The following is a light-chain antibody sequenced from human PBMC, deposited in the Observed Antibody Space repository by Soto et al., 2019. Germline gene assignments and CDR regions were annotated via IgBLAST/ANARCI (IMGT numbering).Light chain of an antibody. CDR3: SSFTGSTSVV. J-gene: IGLJ3*02. Sequence: QSALTQPPSVSGSPGQSITISCTGTSTDVGAYAFVSWYQQHPGKAPKLMVYDVFNRPSGVSNRFSGSKSGSTASLTISGLQAEDEADYYRSSFTGSTSVVFGGGTQLTVL. V-gene: IGLV2-14*01. CDR1: STDVGAYAF. CDR2: DVF.